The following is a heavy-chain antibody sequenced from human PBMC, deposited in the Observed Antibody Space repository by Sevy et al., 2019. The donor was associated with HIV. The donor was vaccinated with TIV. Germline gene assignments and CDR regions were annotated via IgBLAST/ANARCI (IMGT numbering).Heavy chain of an antibody. CDR1: GYTLARYG. D-gene: IGHD3-22*01. CDR3: ARGLLNYYDSSGYYYSA. Sequence: ASVKVSCKTSGYTLARYGIGWVRQAPGQGLEWVGWISGYDGKTNYAQMFQGRVTMTTDTSTSTAYMELRSLRSDDTAVYYCARGLLNYYDSSGYYYSAWGQGSLVTVSS. V-gene: IGHV1-18*04. CDR2: ISGYDGKT. J-gene: IGHJ5*02.